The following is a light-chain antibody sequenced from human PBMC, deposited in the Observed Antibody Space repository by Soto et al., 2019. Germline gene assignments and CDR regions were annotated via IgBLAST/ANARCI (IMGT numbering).Light chain of an antibody. J-gene: IGLJ1*01. Sequence: QSALTQPRSVSGSPGQSVTISCTGTRSDVGGYNYVSWYQQHPGKAPKLMIYDVTKRPSGVPDRFSGSKSGNTASLTISGLQAEDDADYYCCSYAGSYDYVFGTGTKLTVL. CDR1: RSDVGGYNY. CDR3: CSYAGSYDYV. CDR2: DVT. V-gene: IGLV2-11*01.